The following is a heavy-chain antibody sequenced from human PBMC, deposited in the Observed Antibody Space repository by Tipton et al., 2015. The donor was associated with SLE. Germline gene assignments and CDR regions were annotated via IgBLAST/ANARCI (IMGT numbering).Heavy chain of an antibody. CDR3: ARGHWNYKELDYYYGMDV. J-gene: IGHJ6*02. CDR2: ISGYNGNT. Sequence: QVQLVQSGAEVKKPGASAKVSCKASGYTFTSYGISWVRQAPGQGLEWMGWISGYNGNTKYVQKLQGRVTMTTDTSTSTAYMELRSLRSDDTAVYYCARGHWNYKELDYYYGMDVWGQGTTVTVSS. D-gene: IGHD1-7*01. V-gene: IGHV1-18*01. CDR1: GYTFTSYG.